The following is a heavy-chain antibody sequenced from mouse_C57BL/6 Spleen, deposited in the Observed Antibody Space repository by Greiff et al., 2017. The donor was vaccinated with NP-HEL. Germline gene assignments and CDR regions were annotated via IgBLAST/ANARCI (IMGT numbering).Heavy chain of an antibody. Sequence: EVKLVESGEGLVKPGGSLKLSCAASGFTFSSYAMSWVRQTPEKRLEWVAYISSGGDYSYYADTVKGRFTISRDNARNTLYLQMSSLKSEDTAMYYCTRGRADYDFDYWGQGTTLTVSS. D-gene: IGHD2-4*01. CDR1: GFTFSSYA. CDR3: TRGRADYDFDY. V-gene: IGHV5-9-1*02. J-gene: IGHJ2*01. CDR2: ISSGGDYS.